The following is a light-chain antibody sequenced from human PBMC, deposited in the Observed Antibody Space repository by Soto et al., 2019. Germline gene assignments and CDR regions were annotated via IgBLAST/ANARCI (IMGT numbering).Light chain of an antibody. CDR2: GAS. V-gene: IGKV3-20*01. CDR3: QQHSSAPLT. CDR1: QSVRNNY. J-gene: IGKJ1*01. Sequence: DIVLTQSPGTLSLSPGERATLSCRASQSVRNNYLAWYQQKPGQAPRLVIYGASSRATDIPDRFSASGSGTDFTLTISRLEPEDFAVYYCQQHSSAPLTFGQGTKVDI.